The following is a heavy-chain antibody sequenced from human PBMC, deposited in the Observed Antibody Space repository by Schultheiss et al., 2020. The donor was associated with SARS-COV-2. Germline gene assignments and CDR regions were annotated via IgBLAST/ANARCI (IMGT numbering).Heavy chain of an antibody. CDR1: GGSISSYY. Sequence: SETLCLTCTVSGGSISSYYWSWIRQPPGKGLEWIGYIYYSGSTNYNPSLKSRVTISVDTSKNQFSLKLSSVTAADTAVYYCARDRRWFGRRNWFDPWGQGTLVTVSS. D-gene: IGHD3-10*01. CDR3: ARDRRWFGRRNWFDP. CDR2: IYYSGST. V-gene: IGHV4-59*01. J-gene: IGHJ5*02.